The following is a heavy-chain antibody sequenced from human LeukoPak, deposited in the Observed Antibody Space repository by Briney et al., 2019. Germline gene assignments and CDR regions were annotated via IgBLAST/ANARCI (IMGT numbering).Heavy chain of an antibody. CDR1: GFTFSSYG. CDR3: AKALTTGYYYYMDV. Sequence: GGSLRLSCAASGFTFSSYGMHWVRQAPGKGLEWVAVIWYDGSNKYYADSVKGRFTISRDNSKNTLYLQMNSLRAEDTAVYDCAKALTTGYYYYMDVWGKGTTVTVSS. J-gene: IGHJ6*03. V-gene: IGHV3-33*06. CDR2: IWYDGSNK. D-gene: IGHD4-11*01.